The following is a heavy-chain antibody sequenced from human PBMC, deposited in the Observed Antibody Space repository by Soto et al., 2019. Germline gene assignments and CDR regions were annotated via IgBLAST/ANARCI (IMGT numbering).Heavy chain of an antibody. CDR2: VYHTGST. Sequence: LSLTFAVSGASITSHSWWSWVRQPPGKGLEWIGEVYHTGSTNYNSSLESRVTMSVDKSKNQFSLTLNSVTAADTAVYFCARIWPDGNSLPYYFDSWGRGTQVRVSS. CDR1: GASITSHSW. J-gene: IGHJ4*02. CDR3: ARIWPDGNSLPYYFDS. D-gene: IGHD4-17*01. V-gene: IGHV4-4*01.